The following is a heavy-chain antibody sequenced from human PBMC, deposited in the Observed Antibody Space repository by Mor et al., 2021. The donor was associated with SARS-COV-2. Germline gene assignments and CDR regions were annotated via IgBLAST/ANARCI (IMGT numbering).Heavy chain of an antibody. CDR3: AKRHDFSNPAYHYYYMDV. V-gene: IGHV3-33*06. Sequence: IHWVRQAPGKGLEWVAAIWHDGSNKYYADSVKGRFTISRDNSENTLYLQMNSLRVEDTAVYYCAKRHDFSNPAYHYYYMDVWGKGTTVTVSS. CDR2: IWHDGSNK. J-gene: IGHJ6*03. D-gene: IGHD4-4*01.